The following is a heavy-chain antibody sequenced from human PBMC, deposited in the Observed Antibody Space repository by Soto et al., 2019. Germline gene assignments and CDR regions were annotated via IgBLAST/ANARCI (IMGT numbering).Heavy chain of an antibody. V-gene: IGHV4-59*01. CDR2: IYYSGST. J-gene: IGHJ4*02. Sequence: PSETLSLTCTVSGGSISSYYWSWIRQPPGKGLEWIGYIYYSGSTNYNPSLKSRVTISVDTSKNQFSLKLSSVTAADTAVYYCARAEYSSSWYYFDYWGQGTLVTVSS. CDR1: GGSISSYY. D-gene: IGHD6-13*01. CDR3: ARAEYSSSWYYFDY.